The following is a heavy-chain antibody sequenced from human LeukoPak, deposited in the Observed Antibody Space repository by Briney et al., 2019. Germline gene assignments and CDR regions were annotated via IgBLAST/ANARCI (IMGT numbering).Heavy chain of an antibody. CDR1: GFTFSSYW. CDR3: ARPLHYDILTVDY. Sequence: PGGSLRLSCAASGFTFSSYWMSWVHQAPGRGLEWVANIKQDGSEKYYVDSVKGRFTISRDNAKNSLYLQMNSLRAEDTAVYYCARPLHYDILTVDYWGQGTLVTVSS. V-gene: IGHV3-7*01. J-gene: IGHJ4*02. CDR2: IKQDGSEK. D-gene: IGHD3-9*01.